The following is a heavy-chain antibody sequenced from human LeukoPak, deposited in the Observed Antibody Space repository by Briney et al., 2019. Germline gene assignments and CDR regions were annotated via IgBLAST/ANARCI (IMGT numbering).Heavy chain of an antibody. D-gene: IGHD6-13*01. J-gene: IGHJ4*02. Sequence: NPSETLSLTCTVSGYSISSGYYWGWIRQPPGKGLEWIGSIYHSGSTYYNPSLKSRVTISVDTSKNQFSLKLSSVTAADTAVYYCASPSAPYSSSWYGYWGQGTLVTVSS. V-gene: IGHV4-38-2*02. CDR2: IYHSGST. CDR3: ASPSAPYSSSWYGY. CDR1: GYSISSGYY.